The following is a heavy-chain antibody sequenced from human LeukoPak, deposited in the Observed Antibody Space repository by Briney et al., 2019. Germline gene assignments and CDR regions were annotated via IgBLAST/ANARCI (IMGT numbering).Heavy chain of an antibody. CDR2: IKTKYDGGTA. V-gene: IGHV3-15*01. D-gene: IGHD6-19*01. J-gene: IGHJ4*02. CDR3: AKNSELLDFVY. Sequence: GGSLRLSCAASGFTFSNAWMDWVRKAPGKGLERVGRIKTKYDGGTADYAATVKGRFTSSREDSKNTLYLQMNSLRDEDAAVYYCAKNSELLDFVYWGQGTLVTVSS. CDR1: GFTFSNAW.